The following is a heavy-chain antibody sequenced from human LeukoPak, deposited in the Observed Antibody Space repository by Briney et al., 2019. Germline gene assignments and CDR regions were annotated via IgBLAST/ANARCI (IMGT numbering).Heavy chain of an antibody. CDR1: GYTFTSYS. CDR3: AKDRWRDGSSSFDN. J-gene: IGHJ4*02. V-gene: IGHV1-18*01. CDR2: ISTYNGNT. Sequence: AAVKVSCKASGYTFTSYSINWVRQAPGQGLEWMGWISTYNGNTNYAQKLQGRVTMTTDTSTSTAYMELRSLRSDDTAVYYCAKDRWRDGSSSFDNWGQGTLVTVPS. D-gene: IGHD6-6*01.